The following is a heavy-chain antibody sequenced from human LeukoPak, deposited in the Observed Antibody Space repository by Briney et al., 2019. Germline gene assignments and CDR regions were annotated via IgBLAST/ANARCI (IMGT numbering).Heavy chain of an antibody. J-gene: IGHJ4*02. Sequence: PSETLSLTCSVSGGSIRSYFWSWIRQPAGKGLEWIGYIDDSGNTKYNPSLKNRVTMSVDTSKTQLSLNLRSVTAADTAVYYCARGPATFDYWGQGTLVTVSS. V-gene: IGHV4-59*01. CDR2: IDDSGNT. CDR3: ARGPATFDY. CDR1: GGSIRSYF.